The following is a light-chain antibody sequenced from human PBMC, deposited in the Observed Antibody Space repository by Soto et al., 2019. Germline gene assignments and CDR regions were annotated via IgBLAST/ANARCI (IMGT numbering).Light chain of an antibody. CDR3: QQLKSYPLT. CDR1: QGISSY. J-gene: IGKJ4*01. V-gene: IGKV1-9*01. Sequence: DIQLTQSPSFLSASVGDRVTITCRASQGISSYLAWYQQKPGKAPKLLIYAASTLHTEVPSRFSGSGSVTELSLTLSSLQPDDFATYYCQQLKSYPLTFGGGTKVEIK. CDR2: AAS.